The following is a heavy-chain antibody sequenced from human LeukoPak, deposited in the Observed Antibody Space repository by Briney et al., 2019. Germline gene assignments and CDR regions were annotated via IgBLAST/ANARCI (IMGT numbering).Heavy chain of an antibody. D-gene: IGHD3-22*01. CDR1: GGSISSYY. CDR2: IYYSGST. J-gene: IGHJ1*01. Sequence: PSETLSLTCTVSGGSISSYYWSWIRQPPGKGLEWIGYIYYSGSTNYNPSLKSRVTISVDPSKNQFSLKLSSVTAADTAVYYCARYYYDSSGYEKVEYFQHWGQGTLVTVSS. CDR3: ARYYYDSSGYEKVEYFQH. V-gene: IGHV4-59*01.